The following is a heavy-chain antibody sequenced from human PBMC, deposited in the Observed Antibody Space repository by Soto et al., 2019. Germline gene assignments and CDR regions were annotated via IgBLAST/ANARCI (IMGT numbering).Heavy chain of an antibody. V-gene: IGHV3-23*01. CDR1: GFTFSSYA. Sequence: LRLSCAASGFTFSSYAMSWVRQAPGKGLEWVSAISGSGGSTYYAYSVKGRFTISRDNSKNTLYLQMNSLRAEDTAVYYCANFVDSLTALLLHPHFDYWGKGPMVTVSS. CDR2: ISGSGGST. CDR3: ANFVDSLTALLLHPHFDY. J-gene: IGHJ4*02. D-gene: IGHD3-22*01.